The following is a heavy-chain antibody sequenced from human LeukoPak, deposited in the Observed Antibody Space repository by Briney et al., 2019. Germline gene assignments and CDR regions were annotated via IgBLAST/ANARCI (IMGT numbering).Heavy chain of an antibody. Sequence: SETLSLTCTVSGGSISSSSYYWGWIRQPPGKGLEWIGNIYYSENTYSNPSLKSRVTISVDTSKNQLSLKLSSVTAADTAVYYCARHVFDYDIFSHFQYYYMDVRGKGTTVTVSS. V-gene: IGHV4-39*01. CDR2: IYYSENT. CDR1: GGSISSSSYY. CDR3: ARHVFDYDIFSHFQYYYMDV. D-gene: IGHD3-9*01. J-gene: IGHJ6*03.